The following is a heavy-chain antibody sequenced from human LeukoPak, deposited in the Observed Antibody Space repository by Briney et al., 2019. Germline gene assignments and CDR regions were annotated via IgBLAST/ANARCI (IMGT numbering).Heavy chain of an antibody. CDR3: ARGELLYDN. V-gene: IGHV4-61*01. CDR1: GGSVSSGSYY. Sequence: SETLSLTCTVSGGSVSSGSYYWSWIRQPPGKGLEWIGYIYYSGSTKYNPSLKSRVTISVDTSKNQFSLKLSSVTAADTAVYYCARGELLYDNWGQGTLVTVSS. J-gene: IGHJ4*02. CDR2: IYYSGST. D-gene: IGHD2-15*01.